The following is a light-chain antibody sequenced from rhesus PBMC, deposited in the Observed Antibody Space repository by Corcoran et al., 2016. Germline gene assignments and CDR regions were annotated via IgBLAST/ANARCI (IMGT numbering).Light chain of an antibody. CDR1: ENVNNY. Sequence: DIQMTQSPSSLSASVGDRVTITCRASENVNNYLHWYQQKPGKAPKLLIYAASTLQIGVPSRFSGSGSWTDYTFTISSLQPEDVATYYCQHSYGTPLTFGGGTKVEIK. J-gene: IGKJ4*01. CDR3: QHSYGTPLT. CDR2: AAS. V-gene: IGKV1-74*01.